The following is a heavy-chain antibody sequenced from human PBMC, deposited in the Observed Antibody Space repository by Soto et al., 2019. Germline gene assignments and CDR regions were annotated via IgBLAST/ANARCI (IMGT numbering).Heavy chain of an antibody. CDR1: GGSFSGYY. J-gene: IGHJ4*02. V-gene: IGHV4-34*01. D-gene: IGHD3-3*01. CDR2: INHSGST. Sequence: SETLSLTCAVYGGSFSGYYYTWVRQPPGKGLERIGEINHSGSTNYNPSLKSRVTTSLDTSKNQFSLKLSSVTAADTAVYYCARGGTYYNFWSGDYWGQGTLVTVSS. CDR3: ARGGTYYNFWSGDY.